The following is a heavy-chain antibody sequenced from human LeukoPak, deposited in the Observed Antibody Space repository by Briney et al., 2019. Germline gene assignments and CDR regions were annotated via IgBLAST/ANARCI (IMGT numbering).Heavy chain of an antibody. CDR3: AREAGYCSSTSCYSNRLTDY. J-gene: IGHJ4*02. CDR1: GGTFSSYA. D-gene: IGHD2-2*01. Sequence: GASVKVSCKASGGTFSSYATSWVRQAPGQGLEWMGRIIPILGIANYAQKFQGRVTITADKSTSTAYMELSSLRSEDTAVYYCAREAGYCSSTSCYSNRLTDYWGQGTLVTVSS. CDR2: IIPILGIA. V-gene: IGHV1-69*04.